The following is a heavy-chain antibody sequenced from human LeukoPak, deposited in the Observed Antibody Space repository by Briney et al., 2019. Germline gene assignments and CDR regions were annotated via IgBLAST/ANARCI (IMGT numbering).Heavy chain of an antibody. V-gene: IGHV3-23*01. CDR2: LSGSGDNT. D-gene: IGHD5-18*01. J-gene: IGHJ4*02. CDR3: AKDRGNSYGHFDY. Sequence: GGSLRLSCAASGFIISRYAMSWVRQAPGKGLEWVSGLSGSGDNTNYADTVKGRFTISRDNSKNTLYLQMNSLRAEDTAVYYCAKDRGNSYGHFDYWGQGTLVTVSS. CDR1: GFIISRYA.